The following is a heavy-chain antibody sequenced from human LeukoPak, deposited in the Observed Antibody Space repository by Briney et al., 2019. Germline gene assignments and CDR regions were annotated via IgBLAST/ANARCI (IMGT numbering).Heavy chain of an antibody. CDR2: IWYDGSNK. V-gene: IGHV3-33*01. CDR1: GFTFSSYG. J-gene: IGHJ6*02. Sequence: GGSLRLSCAASGFTFSSYGMHWVRQAPGKGLEWVAVIWYDGSNKYYADSVKGRFTISRDNSKNTLYLQMNSLRAEDTAVYYCARGPTRYSYGHYYYYYGMDVWGQGTTVTVSS. CDR3: ARGPTRYSYGHYYYYYGMDV. D-gene: IGHD5-18*01.